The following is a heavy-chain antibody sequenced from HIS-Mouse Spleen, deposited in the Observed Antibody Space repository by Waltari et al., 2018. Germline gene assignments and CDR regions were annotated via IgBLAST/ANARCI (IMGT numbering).Heavy chain of an antibody. CDR3: ARGRTSGYSSGWSVFDY. CDR2: ISAYNGNT. D-gene: IGHD6-19*01. J-gene: IGHJ4*02. V-gene: IGHV1-18*01. CDR1: GYTFTSCG. Sequence: QVQLVQSGAEVKKPGASVKVSCKASGYTFTSCGISWVRQAPGQGLEWMGWISAYNGNTNYAQKLQGRVTMTTDTSTSTAYMELRSLRSDDTAVYYCARGRTSGYSSGWSVFDYWGQGTLVTVSS.